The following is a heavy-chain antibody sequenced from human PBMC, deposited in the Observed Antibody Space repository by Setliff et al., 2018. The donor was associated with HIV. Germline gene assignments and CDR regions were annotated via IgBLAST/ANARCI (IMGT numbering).Heavy chain of an antibody. V-gene: IGHV4-4*02. J-gene: IGHJ3*02. D-gene: IGHD6-6*01. Sequence: SETLSLTCAVSGGSISSSNWWSWVHQPPGKGLEWIGEIYHSGTTNYNPSLKSRVTISVDKSKNQFSLKLSSVTAADTAVYFCARDPSGSDAFDIWGQGTMVTVSS. CDR1: GGSISSSNW. CDR2: IYHSGTT. CDR3: ARDPSGSDAFDI.